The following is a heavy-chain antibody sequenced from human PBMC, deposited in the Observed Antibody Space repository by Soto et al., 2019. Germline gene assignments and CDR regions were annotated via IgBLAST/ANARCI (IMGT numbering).Heavy chain of an antibody. V-gene: IGHV1-69*06. D-gene: IGHD3-3*01. Sequence: SVKVSCKASGGTFSSYAISWVRQAPGQGLEWMGGIIPIFGTANYAQRFQGRVTITADKSTSTAYMELSSLRSEDTAVYYCARGGVVYYYYYYGMDVWGQGTTVTVSS. CDR2: IIPIFGTA. CDR1: GGTFSSYA. J-gene: IGHJ6*02. CDR3: ARGGVVYYYYYYGMDV.